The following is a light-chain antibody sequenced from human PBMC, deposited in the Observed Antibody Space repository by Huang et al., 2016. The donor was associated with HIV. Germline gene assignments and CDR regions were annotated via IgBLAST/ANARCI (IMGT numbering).Light chain of an antibody. Sequence: EIVLTQSPGTLSLSPGKRATLSCRASQSVSSSYLAWYQQKPGQAPRLLFYGASSRATGIPDRFSGSVSGTDFTLTISRLEPEDFAVYYCQQYDSSPWTFGQGTKVEIK. CDR2: GAS. J-gene: IGKJ1*01. V-gene: IGKV3-20*01. CDR3: QQYDSSPWT. CDR1: QSVSSSY.